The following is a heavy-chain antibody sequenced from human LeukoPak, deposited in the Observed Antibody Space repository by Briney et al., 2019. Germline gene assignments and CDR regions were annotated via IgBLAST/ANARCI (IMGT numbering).Heavy chain of an antibody. Sequence: GGSLRLSCAASGFTFSSYWMSWVRQAPGKGLEWVANIKQEGSEKYYVDSVKGRFTISRDNAKNSLYLQMNSLRAEDTAVYYCARGDIVATISSYYYMDVWGKGTTVTISS. J-gene: IGHJ6*03. CDR3: ARGDIVATISSYYYMDV. D-gene: IGHD5-12*01. CDR1: GFTFSSYW. V-gene: IGHV3-7*04. CDR2: IKQEGSEK.